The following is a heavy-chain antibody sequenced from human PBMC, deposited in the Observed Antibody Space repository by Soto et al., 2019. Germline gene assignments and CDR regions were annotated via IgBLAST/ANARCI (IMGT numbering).Heavy chain of an antibody. CDR3: ALRGYCTGDSCYSA. V-gene: IGHV2-5*01. J-gene: IGHJ5*02. Sequence: QITLKESGPTLVKPAQTLTLTCTFSGFSLITSGVGVGWIRQPPGKALEWLALIYWNDDKFYSPSLRSRLTIPKDTPKSQVVLTMTNMDPVDTATYHCALRGYCTGDSCYSAWGQGTLVTVSS. D-gene: IGHD2-15*01. CDR1: GFSLITSGVG. CDR2: IYWNDDK.